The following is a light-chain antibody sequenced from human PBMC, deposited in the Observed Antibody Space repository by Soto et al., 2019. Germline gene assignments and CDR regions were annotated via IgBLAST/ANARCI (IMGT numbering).Light chain of an antibody. CDR2: WAS. CDR3: QQYYSTPYT. V-gene: IGKV4-1*01. CDR1: QSVLYSSNNKNS. Sequence: DIEMTQSPDSLAVSLGERATINCKSSQSVLYSSNNKNSFAWYQQKPGQPPKLLIYWASTRESGVPDRFSGSGSGTDFTLTISTLQAEDVAVYYCQQYYSTPYTFGQGTSLEIK. J-gene: IGKJ2*01.